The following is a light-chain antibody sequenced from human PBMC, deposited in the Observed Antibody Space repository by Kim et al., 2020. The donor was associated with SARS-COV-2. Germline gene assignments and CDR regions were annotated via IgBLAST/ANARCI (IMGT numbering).Light chain of an antibody. CDR1: TVRLYY. CDR3: NSRDDNNLVL. V-gene: IGLV3-19*01. CDR2: GKN. J-gene: IGLJ3*02. Sequence: SSELTQDPAVSVALGQTVRITCQGDTVRLYYPAWYQQKPGQAPILVFYGKNNRPSGIPDRFSGSSSGTTASLTITGAQAEDDADYYCNSRDDNNLVLFGGGTKVTVL.